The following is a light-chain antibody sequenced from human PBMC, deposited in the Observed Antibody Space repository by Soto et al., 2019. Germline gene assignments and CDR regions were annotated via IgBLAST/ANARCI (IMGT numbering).Light chain of an antibody. CDR3: QQTYNTPQT. V-gene: IGKV1-39*01. CDR2: GAS. J-gene: IGKJ4*01. Sequence: DIQMTQSPSSLSASIGYRVTLTCRASQNINNYLHWYQLKPGKAPKLLIYGASGLQSGVPSRFSGSGSGTHFTLTISSLQPEDFATYFCQQTYNTPQTFGGGTKVDIK. CDR1: QNINNY.